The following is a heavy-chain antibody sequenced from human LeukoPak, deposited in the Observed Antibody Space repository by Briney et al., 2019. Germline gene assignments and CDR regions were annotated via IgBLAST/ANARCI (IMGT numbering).Heavy chain of an antibody. V-gene: IGHV1-2*02. CDR3: ARWVASYSISTQAFDI. CDR1: GYTFTGYY. D-gene: IGHD2-21*01. CDR2: INPNSGGT. J-gene: IGHJ3*02. Sequence: ASVKVSCKASGYTFTGYYMHWVRQAPGQGLEWIGWINPNSGGTNYAQKFQGRVTMTRDTSISTAYMELSRLRSDDTAVYYCARWVASYSISTQAFDIWGQGTMVTVSS.